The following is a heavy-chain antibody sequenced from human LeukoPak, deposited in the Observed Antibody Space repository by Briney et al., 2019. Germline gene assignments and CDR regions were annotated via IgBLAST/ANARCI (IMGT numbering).Heavy chain of an antibody. CDR1: GFTFSNSA. D-gene: IGHD6-19*01. J-gene: IGHJ4*01. V-gene: IGHV3-23*01. CDR3: AKGIYSSGWSYFDY. Sequence: GGSLRLSCAASGFTFSNSAMSWVRQAPGKGLEWVSTLSGSGITTYYADSLKGRFTISRDNSKNTLYLQMNSLRAEDTAVYYCAKGIYSSGWSYFDYWGHGTLVTVSS. CDR2: LSGSGITT.